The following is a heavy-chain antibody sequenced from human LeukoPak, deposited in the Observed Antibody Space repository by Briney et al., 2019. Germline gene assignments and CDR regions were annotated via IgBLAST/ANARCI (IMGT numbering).Heavy chain of an antibody. Sequence: PSQTLSLTCTVSGGSISSGDYYWSWIRQPPGKGLEWIGYIYYSGSTCYNPSLKSRVTISVDTSKNQFSLKLSSVTAADTAVYYCAREWHGPDAFDIWGQGTMVTVSS. D-gene: IGHD5-12*01. CDR3: AREWHGPDAFDI. V-gene: IGHV4-30-4*01. CDR2: IYYSGST. CDR1: GGSISSGDYY. J-gene: IGHJ3*02.